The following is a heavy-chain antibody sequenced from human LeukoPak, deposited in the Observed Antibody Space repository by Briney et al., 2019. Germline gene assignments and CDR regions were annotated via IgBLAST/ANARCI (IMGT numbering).Heavy chain of an antibody. D-gene: IGHD3-22*01. J-gene: IGHJ4*02. CDR1: GGSISSGGYY. Sequence: SSETLSLTCTVSGGSISSGGYYWSWIRQHPGKGLEWIGYIYYSGSTYYNPSLKSRVTISVDTSKNQFSLKLSSVTAADTAVYYCARARYYYDSSGYCHFDYWGQGTLVTVSS. CDR3: ARARYYYDSSGYCHFDY. V-gene: IGHV4-31*03. CDR2: IYYSGST.